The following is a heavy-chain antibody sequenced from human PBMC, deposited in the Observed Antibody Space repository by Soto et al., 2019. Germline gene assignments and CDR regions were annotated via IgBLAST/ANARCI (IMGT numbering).Heavy chain of an antibody. CDR1: GFTFSSYC. CDR3: ARDCGILTGYLPYYGMDV. D-gene: IGHD3-9*01. Sequence: GGSLRLSCAASGFTFSSYCMHWVRQAPDKGLEWVAVIWYDGSNKYYADSVKGRFTISRDNSKNTLYLQMNSLRAEDTAVYYCARDCGILTGYLPYYGMDVWGQGTTVTVSS. V-gene: IGHV3-33*01. CDR2: IWYDGSNK. J-gene: IGHJ6*02.